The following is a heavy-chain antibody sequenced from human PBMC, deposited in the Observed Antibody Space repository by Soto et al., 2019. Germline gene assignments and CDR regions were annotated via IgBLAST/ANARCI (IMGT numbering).Heavy chain of an antibody. J-gene: IGHJ4*02. D-gene: IGHD2-8*01. CDR1: GFSLSTSVMR. Sequence: GPTLVNPAQTLTLTCTFSGFSLSTSVMRVSWIRQPPGKSMEWLARIDWDDDKFYSTSLKTRLTISKDTSKNQVVLTMTNMDPVDTATYYCARIRSSVYAYWGQGTLVTVSS. CDR2: IDWDDDK. V-gene: IGHV2-70*04. CDR3: ARIRSSVYAY.